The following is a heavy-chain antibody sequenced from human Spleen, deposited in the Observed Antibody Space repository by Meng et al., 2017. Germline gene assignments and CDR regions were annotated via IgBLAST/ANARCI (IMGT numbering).Heavy chain of an antibody. Sequence: GGSLRLSCVVSGFTFSSYWMHWVRQVPGKGLVWVARINTDGRSTSYADSVKGRLTIARENAKNTLYRQMNSLRAEDTAVYYCASDGTVTTDYWGQGTWVTVSS. CDR2: INTDGRST. V-gene: IGHV3-74*01. CDR1: GFTFSSYW. J-gene: IGHJ4*02. D-gene: IGHD4-17*01. CDR3: ASDGTVTTDY.